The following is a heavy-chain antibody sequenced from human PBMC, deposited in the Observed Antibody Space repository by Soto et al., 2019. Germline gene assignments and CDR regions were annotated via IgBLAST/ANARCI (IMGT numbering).Heavy chain of an antibody. CDR1: GYTFTSYD. V-gene: IGHV1-8*01. J-gene: IGHJ4*02. CDR3: ARMSGRYTRSGTTLPSGHLGY. CDR2: MNPNSGNT. D-gene: IGHD1-26*01. Sequence: QVQLVQSGAEVKKPGASVKVSCKASGYTFTSYDINWVRQATGQGLEWMGWMNPNSGNTGYAQKFQGRVTMTTDTSTSTAYMELRSLRSDDTAVYYCARMSGRYTRSGTTLPSGHLGYWGQGTLVTVSS.